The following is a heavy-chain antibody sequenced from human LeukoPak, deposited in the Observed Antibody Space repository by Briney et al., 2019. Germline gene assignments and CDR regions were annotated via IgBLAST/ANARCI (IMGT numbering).Heavy chain of an antibody. CDR3: ARGYSGYDLGPGYYYMDV. CDR2: IIPIFGTA. J-gene: IGHJ6*03. Sequence: GSSVKVSCKASGGTFSSYAISWVRQAPGQGLEWMGGIIPIFGTANYAQKFQGRVTITADKSTSTAYMELSSLRSEDTAMYYCARGYSGYDLGPGYYYMDVWGKGTTVTVSS. CDR1: GGTFSSYA. V-gene: IGHV1-69*06. D-gene: IGHD5-12*01.